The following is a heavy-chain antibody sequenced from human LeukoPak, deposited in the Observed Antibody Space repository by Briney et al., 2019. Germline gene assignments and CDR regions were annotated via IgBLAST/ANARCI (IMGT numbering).Heavy chain of an antibody. CDR3: AREDCSGGSCYD. CDR2: ISSSSSTI. V-gene: IGHV3-48*04. CDR1: GFTFGSYS. Sequence: PGGSLRLSCAASGFTFGSYSMNWVRQAPGKGLEWVSYISSSSSTIYYADSVKGRFTISRDNAKNSLYLQMNSLRAEDTAVYYCAREDCSGGSCYDWGQGTLVTVSS. D-gene: IGHD2-15*01. J-gene: IGHJ4*02.